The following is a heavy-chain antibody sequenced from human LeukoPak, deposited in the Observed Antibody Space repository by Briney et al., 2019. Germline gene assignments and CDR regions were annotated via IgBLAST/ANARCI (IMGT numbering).Heavy chain of an antibody. J-gene: IGHJ6*04. Sequence: GGSLRPSCAASGFTFSSYGIHWVRQAPGKGLEWVAVISYDGSNKYFADSVKGRFTISRDNSKNTLYLQMSSLRAEDTAVYYCAKDLQTGDDVSLYYYYYGMDVWGKGTTVTVSS. D-gene: IGHD7-27*01. CDR2: ISYDGSNK. CDR3: AKDLQTGDDVSLYYYYYGMDV. CDR1: GFTFSSYG. V-gene: IGHV3-30*18.